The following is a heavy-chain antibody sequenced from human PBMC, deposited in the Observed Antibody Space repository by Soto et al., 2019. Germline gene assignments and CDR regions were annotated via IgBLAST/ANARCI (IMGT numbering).Heavy chain of an antibody. V-gene: IGHV4-34*01. CDR3: ARGSGYSYGLLDY. CDR1: GGSFSGYY. J-gene: IGHJ4*02. CDR2: INHSGST. D-gene: IGHD5-18*01. Sequence: PSETLSLTCAVYGGSFSGYYWSWIRQPPGKGLEWIGEINHSGSTNYNPSLKSRVTISVDTSKNQFSLKLSSVTAADTAVYYCARGSGYSYGLLDYWGQGXLVTVSS.